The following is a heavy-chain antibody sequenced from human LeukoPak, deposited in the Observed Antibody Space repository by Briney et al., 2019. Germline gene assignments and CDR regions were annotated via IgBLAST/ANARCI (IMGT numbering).Heavy chain of an antibody. CDR2: INAANGNT. CDR1: GYTFTNYA. V-gene: IGHV1-3*01. D-gene: IGHD2-15*01. CDR3: ARDLGYCSGGSCTEFIY. J-gene: IGHJ4*02. Sequence: ASVKVSCKVSGYTFTNYAMHWVRQAPGQRFEWVGWINAANGNTKYSEKFQGRVTITRDTSASTAYMELSSLRSEDTAVYYCARDLGYCSGGSCTEFIYWGQGTLVTVSS.